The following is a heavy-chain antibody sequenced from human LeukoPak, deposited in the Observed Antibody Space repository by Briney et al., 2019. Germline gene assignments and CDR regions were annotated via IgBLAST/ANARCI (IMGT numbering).Heavy chain of an antibody. V-gene: IGHV4-59*01. Sequence: SETLSLTCGVSGGSFSGYYWNWIRQPPGKGLEWIGNIYYSGSTNYNPSLKSRVTISVDTSKNQFSLKLSSVTAADTAVYYCTRGSIAYYYMDVWGKGTTVTISS. CDR1: GGSFSGYY. J-gene: IGHJ6*03. CDR2: IYYSGST. CDR3: TRGSIAYYYMDV. D-gene: IGHD3-22*01.